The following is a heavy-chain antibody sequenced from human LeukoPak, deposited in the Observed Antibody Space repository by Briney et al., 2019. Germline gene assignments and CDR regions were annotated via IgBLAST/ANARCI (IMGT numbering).Heavy chain of an antibody. D-gene: IGHD2-2*01. Sequence: PGGSLRLSCAASGFTFSSYGMHWVRQAPGKGLEWVAFIRYDGSNKYYADSVKGRFTISRDNSKNTLYLQMNSLRAEDTAVYYCAKDRGYCSSTSCYQYYFDYWGQGILVTVSS. CDR1: GFTFSSYG. CDR2: IRYDGSNK. J-gene: IGHJ4*02. V-gene: IGHV3-30*02. CDR3: AKDRGYCSSTSCYQYYFDY.